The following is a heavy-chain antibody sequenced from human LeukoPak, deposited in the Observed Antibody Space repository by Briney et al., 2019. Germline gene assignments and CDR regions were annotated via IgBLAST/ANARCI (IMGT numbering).Heavy chain of an antibody. CDR2: ISSSGSTI. CDR1: GFTFSSYE. J-gene: IGHJ3*02. Sequence: PGESLRLSCAASGFTFSSYEMNWVRQAPGKGLEWVSYISSSGSTIYYADSVKGRFTISRDNAKNSLYLQMNSLRAEDTAVYYCNHLAVAGDAFDIWGQGTMVTVSS. D-gene: IGHD2-15*01. V-gene: IGHV3-48*03. CDR3: NHLAVAGDAFDI.